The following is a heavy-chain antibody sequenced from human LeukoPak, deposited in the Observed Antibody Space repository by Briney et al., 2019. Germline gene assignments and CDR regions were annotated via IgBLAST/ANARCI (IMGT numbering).Heavy chain of an antibody. CDR2: INHSGST. J-gene: IGHJ3*02. CDR3: AYSSGWWTYAFDI. Sequence: SETQSLTCAVYGGSFSGYYWSWIRQPPGKGLEWNGEINHSGSTNYNPSLKSRVPISVDTSKNQFSLTLSSVTAADTAVYYCAYSSGWWTYAFDIWGQGTMVTVSS. D-gene: IGHD6-19*01. V-gene: IGHV4-34*01. CDR1: GGSFSGYY.